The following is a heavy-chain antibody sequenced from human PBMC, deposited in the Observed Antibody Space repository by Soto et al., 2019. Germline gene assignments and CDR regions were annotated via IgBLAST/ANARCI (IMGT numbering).Heavy chain of an antibody. Sequence: SETLSLTCTVSGDSIISSDFYCGWVRQPPGKGLEWIGSIFYLGSSYYNPSLKSRVTMSVGTSKNQFSLRLRSVTAADTALYFCARHSLALRKNNWFDPWGQGIMVT. J-gene: IGHJ5*02. V-gene: IGHV4-39*01. CDR3: ARHSLALRKNNWFDP. CDR2: IFYLGSS. CDR1: GDSIISSDFY. D-gene: IGHD3-3*02.